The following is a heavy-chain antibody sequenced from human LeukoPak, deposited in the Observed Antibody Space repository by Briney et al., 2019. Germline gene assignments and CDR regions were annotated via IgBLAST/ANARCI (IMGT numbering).Heavy chain of an antibody. Sequence: GGSLRLSCAASGFTFSSYAMHRVRQAPGKGLEYVSAISSNGGSTYYANSVKGRFTISRDNSKNTLYLQMGSLRAEDMAVYYCARDNYGENDYWGQGTLVTVSS. D-gene: IGHD4-17*01. J-gene: IGHJ4*02. V-gene: IGHV3-64*01. CDR2: ISSNGGST. CDR1: GFTFSSYA. CDR3: ARDNYGENDY.